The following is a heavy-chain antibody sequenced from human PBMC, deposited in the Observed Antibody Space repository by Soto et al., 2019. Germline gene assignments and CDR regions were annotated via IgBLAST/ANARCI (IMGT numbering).Heavy chain of an antibody. CDR2: VEYGGST. J-gene: IGHJ5*02. CDR3: VRHVRGAVTMNWFDP. V-gene: IGHV4-39*01. CDR1: GGSIISSNFY. Sequence: SETLSLTCTVSGGSIISSNFYWGWIRQPPGKGLEWIGSVEYGGSTYDNASLKSRVTLSADTSKNQFSLKLTSVTAADTAIYYCVRHVRGAVTMNWFDPWGHGTLVTVSS. D-gene: IGHD3-10*02.